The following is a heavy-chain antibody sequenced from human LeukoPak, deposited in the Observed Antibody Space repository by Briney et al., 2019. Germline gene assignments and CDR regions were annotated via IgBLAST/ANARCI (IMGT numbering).Heavy chain of an antibody. Sequence: PSETLSLTCAVYGGSFSGYYWSWIRQPPGKGLEWIGEINHSGSTNYNPSLKSRVTISVDTSKNQFSLKLNSVTAADTAVYYCARGRGWLPAPYYFDYWGQGTLVTVSS. J-gene: IGHJ4*02. CDR3: ARGRGWLPAPYYFDY. CDR1: GGSFSGYY. CDR2: INHSGST. V-gene: IGHV4-34*01. D-gene: IGHD2-2*01.